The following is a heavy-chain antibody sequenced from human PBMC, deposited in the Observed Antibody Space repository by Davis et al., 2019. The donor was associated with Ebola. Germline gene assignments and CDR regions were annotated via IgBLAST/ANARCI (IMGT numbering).Heavy chain of an antibody. CDR3: ARDQVVVVPAANNNYYYYYGMNV. V-gene: IGHV4-59*01. D-gene: IGHD2-2*01. J-gene: IGHJ6*02. CDR1: GGSISSYY. CDR2: IYYSGST. Sequence: PSETLSLTCTVSGGSISSYYWSWIRQPPGKGLEWIGYIYYSGSTNYNPSLKSRVTISVDTSKNQFSLKLSSVTAADTAVYYCARDQVVVVPAANNNYYYYYGMNVWGQGTTVTVSS.